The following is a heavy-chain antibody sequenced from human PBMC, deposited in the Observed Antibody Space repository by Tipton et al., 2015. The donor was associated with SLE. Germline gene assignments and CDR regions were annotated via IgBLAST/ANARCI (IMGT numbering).Heavy chain of an antibody. CDR1: GYTFTSYG. V-gene: IGHV1-18*01. CDR3: ARSGHCTGGVCYAYYYYGMDV. D-gene: IGHD2-8*02. Sequence: QSGPEVKKPRASEKVSSKASGYTFTSYGISWVRQAPGQALEWMGWISAYNGNTNYAQKLQGRVTMTTDTSTSTAYMELRRPRSDGTAVYYCARSGHCTGGVCYAYYYYGMDVWDPGTAVTVSS. CDR2: ISAYNGNT. J-gene: IGHJ6*02.